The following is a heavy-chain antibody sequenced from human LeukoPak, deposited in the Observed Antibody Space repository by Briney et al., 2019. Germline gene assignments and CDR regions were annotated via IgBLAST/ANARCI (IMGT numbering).Heavy chain of an antibody. Sequence: SQTLSLTCTVSGGSISSGDYYWSWIRQPPGKGLEWIGFIHYSGSTYYNPSLKSRVTISVDTSKNQFSLKLSSVTAADTAVYYCARVVTSSGRYGMDVWGQGTTVTVSS. V-gene: IGHV4-30-4*01. D-gene: IGHD3-22*01. CDR1: GGSISSGDYY. CDR2: IHYSGST. J-gene: IGHJ6*02. CDR3: ARVVTSSGRYGMDV.